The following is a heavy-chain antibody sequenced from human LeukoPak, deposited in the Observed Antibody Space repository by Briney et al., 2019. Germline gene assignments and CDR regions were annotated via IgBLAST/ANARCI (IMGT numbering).Heavy chain of an antibody. D-gene: IGHD6-6*01. CDR3: ARAGYSSSSHFDY. V-gene: IGHV4-31*03. CDR2: ISYSGTT. CDR1: GGSISSGGYY. Sequence: NASETLSLTCTVSGGSISSGGYYWSWIRQHPGEGLEWIGYISYSGTTYYNPSLKSRVTISVDTSRNQFSLKLSSVTAADTAVYYCARAGYSSSSHFDYWGQGTLVTVSS. J-gene: IGHJ4*02.